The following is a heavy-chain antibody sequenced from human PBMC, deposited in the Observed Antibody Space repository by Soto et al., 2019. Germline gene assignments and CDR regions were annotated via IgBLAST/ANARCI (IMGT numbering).Heavy chain of an antibody. Sequence: QVQLVESGGGVVQPGRSLRLSCAASGFTFSSYGMHWVRQAPGKGLEWVAVIWYDGSNKYYADSVKGRFTISRDNSKNTLYLQMNSLRAEDTAVYYCARDPKYGGINWYFDLWCRGTLVTVSS. CDR3: ARDPKYGGINWYFDL. J-gene: IGHJ2*01. D-gene: IGHD2-15*01. CDR2: IWYDGSNK. V-gene: IGHV3-33*01. CDR1: GFTFSSYG.